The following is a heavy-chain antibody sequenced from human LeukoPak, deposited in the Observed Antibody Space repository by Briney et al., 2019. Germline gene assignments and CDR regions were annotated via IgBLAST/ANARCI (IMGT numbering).Heavy chain of an antibody. J-gene: IGHJ4*02. D-gene: IGHD3-3*01. Sequence: GESLKISCKGPGYSLTSYWIGWVRQMPGKGLEWMGIIYPGDSDTRYSPSFQGQVTISADKSISTAYLQWSSLKASDTAMYYCARQGFWSGYDVGNWGQGTLVTVSS. V-gene: IGHV5-51*01. CDR2: IYPGDSDT. CDR3: ARQGFWSGYDVGN. CDR1: GYSLTSYW.